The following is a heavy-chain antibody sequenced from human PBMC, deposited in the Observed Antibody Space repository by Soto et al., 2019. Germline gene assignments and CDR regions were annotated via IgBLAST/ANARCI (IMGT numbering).Heavy chain of an antibody. CDR1: GFIFSNAW. Sequence: PGGSLRLSCAASGFIFSNAWMNWVRQAPGKGLGWVGRIKSKTDGGTTDYAAPVKGRFTISRDDSKTTLYLQMNSLKSEDTAVYYCTTDRFSVSPDWGLGTLVTVSS. CDR3: TTDRFSVSPD. J-gene: IGHJ4*02. CDR2: IKSKTDGGTT. D-gene: IGHD3-3*01. V-gene: IGHV3-15*01.